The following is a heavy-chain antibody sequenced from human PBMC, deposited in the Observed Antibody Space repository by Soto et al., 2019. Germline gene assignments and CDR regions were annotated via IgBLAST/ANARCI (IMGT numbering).Heavy chain of an antibody. CDR1: GGSISSYY. CDR3: ARGIAVAPYYFDY. Sequence: QVQLQESGPGVVKPSETLSLTCTVSGGSISSYYWSWLRQPPGKGLEWIGYIYYSGSTNYNPSLKRRVTISVDTSKNQLSLKLSSVTAADTAVSYCARGIAVAPYYFDYWGQGTRVTVSS. V-gene: IGHV4-59*01. D-gene: IGHD6-19*01. J-gene: IGHJ4*02. CDR2: IYYSGST.